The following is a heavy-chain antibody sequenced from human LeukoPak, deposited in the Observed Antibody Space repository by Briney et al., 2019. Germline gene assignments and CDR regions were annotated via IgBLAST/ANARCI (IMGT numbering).Heavy chain of an antibody. D-gene: IGHD5-18*01. CDR1: GFTFSSYW. CDR2: ISGSGGST. J-gene: IGHJ4*02. CDR3: AKDGYSYGYTYYFDY. V-gene: IGHV3-23*01. Sequence: PGGSLRLSCAASGFTFSSYWMHWVRQAPGKGLEWVSAISGSGGSTYYADSVKGRFTISRDNSKNTLYLQMNSLRAEDTAVYYCAKDGYSYGYTYYFDYWGQGTLVTVSS.